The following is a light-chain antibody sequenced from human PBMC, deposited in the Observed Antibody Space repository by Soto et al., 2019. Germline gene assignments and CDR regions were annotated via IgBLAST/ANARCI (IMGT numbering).Light chain of an antibody. J-gene: IGKJ5*01. V-gene: IGKV3-11*01. CDR3: QQRSNWPT. CDR1: QSLRFY. Sequence: EIVVTQSPASRYLSPGERATLSCRASQSLRFYLTWSQHKPGQAPRLLIYDASNRATGPPARFSGSGYGTDFILTISSLEPEDLAVYYYQQRSNWPTFGQGTRLEIK. CDR2: DAS.